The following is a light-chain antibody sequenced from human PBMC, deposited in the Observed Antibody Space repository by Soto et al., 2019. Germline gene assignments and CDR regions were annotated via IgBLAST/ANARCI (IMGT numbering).Light chain of an antibody. J-gene: IGKJ1*01. CDR2: GAS. CDR1: QPVSSSY. Sequence: EIVLTQSPGTLSLSPGERATLSCRASQPVSSSYLAWYQQKPGQAPRLLIYGASTRATGIPDRFSGSGSGADFTLTISTLEPEDFAVYYCQQCGISTWPFGQETRVDIK. CDR3: QQCGISTWP. V-gene: IGKV3-20*01.